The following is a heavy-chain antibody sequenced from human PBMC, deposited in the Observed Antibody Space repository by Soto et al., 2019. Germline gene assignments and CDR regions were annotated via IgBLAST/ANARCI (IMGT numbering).Heavy chain of an antibody. CDR1: GGTFSSYT. V-gene: IGHV1-69*02. CDR2: IIPILGIA. D-gene: IGHD7-27*01. Sequence: QVQLVQSGAEVKKPGSSVKVSCKASGGTFSSYTISWVRQAPGQGLEWMGRIIPILGIANYAQKFQGRVTLTADKSTSTAYMELSSLRSEDTAVYYCARITPNYYFDYWGQGTLVTVSS. J-gene: IGHJ4*02. CDR3: ARITPNYYFDY.